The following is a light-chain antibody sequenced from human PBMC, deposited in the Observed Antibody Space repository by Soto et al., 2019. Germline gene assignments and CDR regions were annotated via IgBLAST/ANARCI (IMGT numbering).Light chain of an antibody. V-gene: IGLV2-14*01. CDR1: NSDVGDYNY. J-gene: IGLJ2*01. CDR3: SSYTTSSTHVV. CDR2: DVS. Sequence: QSALTQPASVSGSPGQSITVSCTGTNSDVGDYNYVSWYQQHPGKAPKLVIFDVSNRPSGVSNRFSGSKSGNKASLTISGLQAEDEADYYCSSYTTSSTHVVFGGGTQLTVL.